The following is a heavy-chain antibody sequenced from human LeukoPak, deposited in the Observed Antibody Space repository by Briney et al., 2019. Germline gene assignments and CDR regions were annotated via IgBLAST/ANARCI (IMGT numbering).Heavy chain of an antibody. CDR2: IYYSGST. CDR3: ARLIRFTTYPNSSSLYYFDY. D-gene: IGHD6-13*01. V-gene: IGHV4-39*01. Sequence: SETLSLTCTVSGGSISSSSYYWGWIRQPPGTGLEWIGSIYYSGSTYYNPSLKSRVTISVDTSKNQFSLKLSSVTAADTAVYYCARLIRFTTYPNSSSLYYFDYWGQGTLVTVSS. CDR1: GGSISSSSYY. J-gene: IGHJ4*02.